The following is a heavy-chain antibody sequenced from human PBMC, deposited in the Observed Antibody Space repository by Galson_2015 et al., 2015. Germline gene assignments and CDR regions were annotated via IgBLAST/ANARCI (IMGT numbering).Heavy chain of an antibody. CDR1: GGTFSSYA. D-gene: IGHD3-10*01. CDR2: IIPIFGTA. CDR3: ARARGSRAYGSGSEPFDI. Sequence: SVKVSCKASGGTFSSYAISWVRQAPGQGLEWMGGIIPIFGTANYAQKFQGRVTITADESTSTAYMELSSLRSEDTAVYYCARARGSRAYGSGSEPFDIWGQGTMVTVSS. V-gene: IGHV1-69*13. J-gene: IGHJ3*02.